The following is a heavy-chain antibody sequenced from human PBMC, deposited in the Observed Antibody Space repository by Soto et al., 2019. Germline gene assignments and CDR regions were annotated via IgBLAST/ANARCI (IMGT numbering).Heavy chain of an antibody. D-gene: IGHD6-19*01. CDR3: TTDGGYSSGWYYLDFDY. V-gene: IGHV3-15*07. CDR1: GFTFSNAW. Sequence: GGSLRLSCAASGFTFSNAWMNWVRQAPGKGLEWVGRIKSKTDGGTTDYAAPVKGRFTISRDDSKNTLYLQMNSLKTEDTAVYYCTTDGGYSSGWYYLDFDYWGQGTLVTVSS. J-gene: IGHJ4*02. CDR2: IKSKTDGGTT.